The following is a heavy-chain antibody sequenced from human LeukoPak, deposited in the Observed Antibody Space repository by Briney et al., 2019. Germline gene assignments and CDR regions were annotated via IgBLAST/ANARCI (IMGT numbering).Heavy chain of an antibody. CDR2: INPNSGGT. CDR1: GYTFTGYY. D-gene: IGHD3-10*01. Sequence: ASVKVSCKASGYTFTGYYMHWVRQAPGQGLEWMGWINPNSGGTNYAQKLQGRVTMTRDTSISTAYMELSRLRSDDTAVYYCAREDGSGNFCFDYWGQGTLVTVSS. V-gene: IGHV1-2*02. CDR3: AREDGSGNFCFDY. J-gene: IGHJ4*02.